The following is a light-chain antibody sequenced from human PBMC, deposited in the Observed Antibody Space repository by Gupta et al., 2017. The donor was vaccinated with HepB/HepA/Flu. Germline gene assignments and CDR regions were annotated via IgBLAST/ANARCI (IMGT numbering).Light chain of an antibody. CDR1: SSNSGSNA. V-gene: IGLV1-36*01. J-gene: IGLJ3*02. CDR2: YDD. CDR3: AAWDDSRNGWV. Sequence: QSVLPQPPSVSAAPRQRVTISCSGSSSNSGSNAVNWYQQRPGKAPKLLMYYDDRRHSGVSERFSGSKCGTSAAVASSGLQAEDEADDYCAAWDDSRNGWVFGGGTKLTVL.